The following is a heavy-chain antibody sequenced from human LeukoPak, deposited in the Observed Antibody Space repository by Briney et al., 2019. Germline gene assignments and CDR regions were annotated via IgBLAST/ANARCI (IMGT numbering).Heavy chain of an antibody. CDR2: ISWNGGST. CDR1: GFAFADYP. D-gene: IGHD1-26*01. Sequence: PGGSLRLSCAAPGFAFADYPMTWVRQAPGKGLEWVSDISWNGGSTAYADSVKGRFTISRDNAKNSLYLQMNSLRAEDTALYYCARRSGSYRFDYWGQGTLVTVSS. V-gene: IGHV3-20*04. CDR3: ARRSGSYRFDY. J-gene: IGHJ4*02.